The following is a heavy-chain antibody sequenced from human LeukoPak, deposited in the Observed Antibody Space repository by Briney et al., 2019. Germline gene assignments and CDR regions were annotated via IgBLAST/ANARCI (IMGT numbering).Heavy chain of an antibody. CDR2: ISYSSSYI. D-gene: IGHD2-2*01. CDR1: GFTFSSYT. V-gene: IGHV3-21*01. J-gene: IGHJ3*02. Sequence: GGSLRLSCAASGFTFSSYTMNWVRQAPGKGLEWVSSISYSSSYIYYADSVKGRSTISRDNAKNSLYLQMNSLRAEDTAVYYCARDLYCSSTSCTDAFDIWGQGTMVTASS. CDR3: ARDLYCSSTSCTDAFDI.